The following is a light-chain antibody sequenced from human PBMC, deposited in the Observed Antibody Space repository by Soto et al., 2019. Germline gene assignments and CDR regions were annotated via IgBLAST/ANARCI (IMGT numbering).Light chain of an antibody. Sequence: MVLPQSPDTLSLYPGDRVTLSCRASHSVTSSHAAWYRQKPAQPPTLLIYGASSRAAGVADRFSGDGSGKDFTLTISRLEPEGFALYLCQQYGNSHLTFRRGTKLEMK. V-gene: IGKV3-20*01. CDR1: HSVTSSH. CDR2: GAS. J-gene: IGKJ2*01. CDR3: QQYGNSHLT.